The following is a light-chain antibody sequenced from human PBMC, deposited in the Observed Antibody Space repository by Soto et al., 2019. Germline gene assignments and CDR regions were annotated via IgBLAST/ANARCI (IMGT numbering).Light chain of an antibody. CDR1: QGISSY. J-gene: IGKJ4*01. CDR3: QQLNSYPLT. V-gene: IGKV1-9*01. Sequence: DIKGTKSASTLPASKRDRVSITCRASQGISSYLAWYQQKPGKAPKLLIYAASTLQSGVPSRFSGSGSGTEFTLTISSLQPEDFASYYCQQLNSYPLTLGGGTKVDIK. CDR2: AAS.